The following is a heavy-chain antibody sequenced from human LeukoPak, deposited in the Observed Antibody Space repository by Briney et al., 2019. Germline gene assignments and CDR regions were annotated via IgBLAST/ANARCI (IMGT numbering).Heavy chain of an antibody. V-gene: IGHV4-34*01. D-gene: IGHD6-19*01. Sequence: SETLSLTCAVYGVSFSGYYWSWIRQPPGKGLEWIANIEHSGSTNYNPSLKSRVIISVDTFKNQFSLKVSSVTAADTAVYYCVRATYIPVPGTWSLDYWGQGTLVTVSS. CDR3: VRATYIPVPGTWSLDY. CDR1: GVSFSGYY. CDR2: IEHSGST. J-gene: IGHJ4*02.